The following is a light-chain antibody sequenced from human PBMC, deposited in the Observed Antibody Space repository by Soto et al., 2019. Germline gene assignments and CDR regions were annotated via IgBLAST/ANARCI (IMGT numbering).Light chain of an antibody. CDR1: SSDVGAYTS. CDR2: EVS. Sequence: QSALTQPASVSGSPGQSITIPCTGTSSDVGAYTSVSCYQQHPGKAPKLMIYEVSNRPSGVSNRFSGSKSANTASLTISGLQAEDEAHYYCTSYTSDNRSYVFGTGTKVTVL. CDR3: TSYTSDNRSYV. J-gene: IGLJ1*01. V-gene: IGLV2-14*01.